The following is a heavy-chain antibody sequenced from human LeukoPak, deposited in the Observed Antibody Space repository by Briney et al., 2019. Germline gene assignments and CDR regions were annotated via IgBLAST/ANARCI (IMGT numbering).Heavy chain of an antibody. CDR1: GGSISLSYYY. J-gene: IGHJ4*02. D-gene: IGHD3-10*01. CDR3: ARGGGSRGYYFDY. V-gene: IGHV4-39*07. CDR2: INHSGST. Sequence: SETLSLTCSVSGGSISLSYYYWGWIRQPPGKGLEWIGEINHSGSTNYNPSLKSRVTISVDTSKNQFSLKLSSVTAADTAVYYCARGGGSRGYYFDYWGQGTLVTVSS.